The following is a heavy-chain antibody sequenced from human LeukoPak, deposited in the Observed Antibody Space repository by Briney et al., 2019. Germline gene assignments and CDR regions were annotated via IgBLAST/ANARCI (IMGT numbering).Heavy chain of an antibody. CDR2: INPNSGGT. Sequence: ASVKVSCKASGYTFTGYYMHWVRQAPGQGLEWMGWINPNSGGTNYAQKFQGRVTMTRDTSISTAYMELNRLRSDDTAVYYCARDQGDYGDYCWFDPWGQGTLVTVSS. CDR3: ARDQGDYGDYCWFDP. V-gene: IGHV1-2*02. CDR1: GYTFTGYY. D-gene: IGHD4-17*01. J-gene: IGHJ5*02.